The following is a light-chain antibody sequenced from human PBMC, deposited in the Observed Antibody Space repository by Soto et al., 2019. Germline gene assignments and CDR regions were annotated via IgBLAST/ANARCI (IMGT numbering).Light chain of an antibody. J-gene: IGLJ1*01. CDR1: SSDVGGYNY. Sequence: QSALTQPPSASGSPGQSVTISCTGTSSDVGGYNYVSWYQQHPGKAPRLMIYEVSERPSGVPDRFSGSKSGNTASLTVSGLQGEDEADYYCSSYAGSNSYVFGTGTKLTVL. V-gene: IGLV2-8*01. CDR2: EVS. CDR3: SSYAGSNSYV.